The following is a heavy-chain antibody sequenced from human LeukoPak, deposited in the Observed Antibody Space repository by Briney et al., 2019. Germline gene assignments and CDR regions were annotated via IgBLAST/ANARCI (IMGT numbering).Heavy chain of an antibody. D-gene: IGHD2-15*01. Sequence: KPSETLSLTCTVSGDSVASGGYYWNWIRQPPGKGLEWIGYIYYSVSTNYNLSLKSRVTISVDTSKNQFSLKLSSVTAADTAVYYCARGDCSGGSCYLFDYWGQGALVTVSS. CDR1: GDSVASGGYY. J-gene: IGHJ4*02. CDR3: ARGDCSGGSCYLFDY. CDR2: IYYSVST. V-gene: IGHV4-61*08.